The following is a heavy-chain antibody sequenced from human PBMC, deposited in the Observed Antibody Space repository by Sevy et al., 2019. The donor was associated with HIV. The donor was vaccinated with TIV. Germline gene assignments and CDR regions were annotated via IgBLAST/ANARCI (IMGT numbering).Heavy chain of an antibody. CDR3: ARPDDSSGYYIEYFQH. D-gene: IGHD3-22*01. CDR2: ISSSSTYI. CDR1: GFTFSSYS. Sequence: GGSLRLSCAASGFTFSSYSMNWVRQAPGKGLEWVSSISSSSTYIYYADSVKGRFTISRDNAKNSLYLQMNSLRGEDMAVYYCARPDDSSGYYIEYFQHWGQGTLVTVSS. V-gene: IGHV3-21*01. J-gene: IGHJ1*01.